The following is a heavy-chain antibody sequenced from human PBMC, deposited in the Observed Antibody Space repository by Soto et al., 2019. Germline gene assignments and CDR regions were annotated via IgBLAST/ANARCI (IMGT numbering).Heavy chain of an antibody. CDR2: IYYSGST. D-gene: IGHD3-3*01. Sequence: SETLSLTCTVSGGSISSGDYYWSWIRQPPGKGLEWIGYIYYSGSTYYNPSLKSRVTISVDTSKNQFSLKLSSVTAADTAVYYCARETGGSVSGVVIIPHFDYWGQGTLVTVSS. CDR3: ARETGGSVSGVVIIPHFDY. J-gene: IGHJ4*02. V-gene: IGHV4-30-4*01. CDR1: GGSISSGDYY.